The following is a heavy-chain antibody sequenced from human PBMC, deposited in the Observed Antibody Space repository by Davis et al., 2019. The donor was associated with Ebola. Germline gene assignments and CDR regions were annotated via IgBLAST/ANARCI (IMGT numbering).Heavy chain of an antibody. CDR1: GYIFTSYD. D-gene: IGHD3-10*01. V-gene: IGHV1-8*01. J-gene: IGHJ6*04. Sequence: AASVKVSCKASGYIFTSYDINWVRQATGQGLEWMGWMNPNSGNTGYARKFQDRVTMTRDTSMNTAYMELSGLTSDDTAIYYCARALSATYDYYVDVWGKGTAVTVSS. CDR3: ARALSATYDYYVDV. CDR2: MNPNSGNT.